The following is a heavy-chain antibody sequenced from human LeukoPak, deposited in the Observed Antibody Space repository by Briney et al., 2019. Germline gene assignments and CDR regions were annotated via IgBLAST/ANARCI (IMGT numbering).Heavy chain of an antibody. V-gene: IGHV4-34*01. CDR2: INHSGST. J-gene: IGHJ6*03. CDR1: GGSFSGYY. D-gene: IGHD3-3*01. Sequence: SETLSLTCAVYGGSFSGYYWSWLRQPPGKGLEWIGEINHSGSTNYNPSLKSRVTISVDTSKNQFSLKLSSVTAADTAVYYCARFGSYYYYYYMDVWGKGTTVTVSS. CDR3: ARFGSYYYYYYMDV.